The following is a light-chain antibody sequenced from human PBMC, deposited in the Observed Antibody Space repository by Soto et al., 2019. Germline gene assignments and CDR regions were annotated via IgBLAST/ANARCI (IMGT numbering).Light chain of an antibody. CDR2: KTS. V-gene: IGKV1-5*03. CDR3: QHWTAYSWT. Sequence: DMHMTQSPSTLSASVGDSVTSTCRASHSLTMWLAWYQQKLGKAPNLLIYKTSSLESGVSSRFSGSGSGTEFTLTISSLQPDDFATYYCQHWTAYSWTFGQGTKVEVK. J-gene: IGKJ1*01. CDR1: HSLTMW.